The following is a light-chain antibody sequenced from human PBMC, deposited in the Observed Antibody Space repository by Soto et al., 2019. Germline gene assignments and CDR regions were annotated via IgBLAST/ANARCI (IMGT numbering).Light chain of an antibody. Sequence: QSALTQPPSASGSPGQSVTISCTGTSSDVGAYNYVSWYQQYPGKAPKLMIYEVSKRPSGVPDRFSGSKSGKTASLTVSGLQSEDEAAYYCTSYAGSNIWVFGGGTELTVL. CDR3: TSYAGSNIWV. CDR1: SSDVGAYNY. V-gene: IGLV2-8*01. J-gene: IGLJ3*02. CDR2: EVS.